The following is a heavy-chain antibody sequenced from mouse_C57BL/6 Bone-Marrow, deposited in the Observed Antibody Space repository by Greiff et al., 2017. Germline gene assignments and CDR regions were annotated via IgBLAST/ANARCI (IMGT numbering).Heavy chain of an antibody. V-gene: IGHV1-55*01. J-gene: IGHJ4*01. CDR3: ARGGLRVRNAMDY. CDR1: GYTFTSYW. CDR2: IYPGSGST. Sequence: VQLQQPGAELVKPGASVKMSCKASGYTFTSYWITWVKQRPGQGLEWIGDIYPGSGSTNYNEKFKSKATLTVDTSSSTAYMQLSSLTSEDSAVYYCARGGLRVRNAMDYWGQGTSVTVSS. D-gene: IGHD3-1*01.